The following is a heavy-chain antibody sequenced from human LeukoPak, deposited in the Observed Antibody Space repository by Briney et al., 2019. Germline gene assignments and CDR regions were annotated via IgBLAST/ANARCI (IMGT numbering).Heavy chain of an antibody. V-gene: IGHV1-18*01. CDR3: AREVAGDVDTPLYYFDY. Sequence: GASVKVSCKASGYTFTSYGISWVRQAPGQGLEWMGWISAYSGNTKYAQKLQGRVTMTTDTPTSTAYMELRSLISDDTAVYYCAREVAGDVDTPLYYFDYWGQGTLVTVSS. CDR2: ISAYSGNT. D-gene: IGHD5-18*01. J-gene: IGHJ4*02. CDR1: GYTFTSYG.